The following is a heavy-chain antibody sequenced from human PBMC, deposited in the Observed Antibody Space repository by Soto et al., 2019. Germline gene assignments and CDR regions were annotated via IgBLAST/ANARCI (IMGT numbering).Heavy chain of an antibody. V-gene: IGHV4-34*01. CDR3: ARGDVEYYDFWSAAYYYYMDV. CDR1: GGSFSGYY. CDR2: INHSGST. J-gene: IGHJ6*03. D-gene: IGHD3-3*01. Sequence: SETLSLTCAVYGGSFSGYYWSWIRQPPGKGLEWIGEINHSGSTNYNPSLKSRVTISVDTSKNQFSLKLSSVTAADTAVYYCARGDVEYYDFWSAAYYYYMDVWGKGTTVTVSS.